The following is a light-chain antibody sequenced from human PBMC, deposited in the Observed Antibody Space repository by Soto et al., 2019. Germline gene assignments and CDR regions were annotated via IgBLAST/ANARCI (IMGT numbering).Light chain of an antibody. V-gene: IGLV2-14*01. CDR2: DVS. J-gene: IGLJ1*01. CDR3: NSYTSSSTYV. Sequence: QSALTQPASVSGSPGQSITISCTGTTSDVGRYNYVSWYQQHPGKDPKLIIYDVSNRPSGVSNRFSGSKSGNTASLTISGLQAEDEADYYCNSYTSSSTYVFGTGTQLTVL. CDR1: TSDVGRYNY.